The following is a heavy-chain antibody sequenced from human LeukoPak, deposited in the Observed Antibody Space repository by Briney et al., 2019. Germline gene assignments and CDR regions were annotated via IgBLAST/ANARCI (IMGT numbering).Heavy chain of an antibody. CDR1: GYSFTNYW. D-gene: IGHD2-21*01. Sequence: GESLKISCKGSGYSFTNYWITWVRQMPGKDLEWIGRIEPRDSYTNYSPSFQGHVTISADKSISTAYLQCNSLKASDTAIFYCARLSDSGGDPREDYYPYGMDVWGQGTTVTVSS. J-gene: IGHJ6*02. CDR3: ARLSDSGGDPREDYYPYGMDV. CDR2: IEPRDSYT. V-gene: IGHV5-10-1*01.